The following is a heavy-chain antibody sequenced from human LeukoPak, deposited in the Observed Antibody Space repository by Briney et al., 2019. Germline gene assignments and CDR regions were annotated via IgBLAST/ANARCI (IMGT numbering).Heavy chain of an antibody. V-gene: IGHV3-21*01. Sequence: GGSLRLSCAAPGFTFSSYSMNWVRQAPGKGLEWVSSISSSSSYIYYADSVKGRFTISRDNAKNSLYLQMNSLRAEDTAVYYCARTSYSGSYSLDYWGQGTLVTVSS. CDR2: ISSSSSYI. J-gene: IGHJ4*02. CDR1: GFTFSSYS. CDR3: ARTSYSGSYSLDY. D-gene: IGHD1-26*01.